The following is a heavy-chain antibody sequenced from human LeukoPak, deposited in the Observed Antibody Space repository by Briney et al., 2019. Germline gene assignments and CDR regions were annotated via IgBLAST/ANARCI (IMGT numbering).Heavy chain of an antibody. CDR2: SYYSGST. Sequence: SETLSLTCTVSGGSVSGYYWSRIRQSPGKGLVWIGYSYYSGSTTYNPSLKGRVTISVDTSKNQFSLKLSSVTAADTAVYYCARVAYDSSGYYASVFDIWGQGTMVTVSS. D-gene: IGHD3-22*01. V-gene: IGHV4-59*02. CDR1: GGSVSGYY. J-gene: IGHJ3*02. CDR3: ARVAYDSSGYYASVFDI.